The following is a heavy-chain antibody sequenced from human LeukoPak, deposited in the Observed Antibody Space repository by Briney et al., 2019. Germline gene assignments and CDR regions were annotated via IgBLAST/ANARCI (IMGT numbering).Heavy chain of an antibody. Sequence: ASVTVSCKASGGTFSSYAISWVRQAPGEGLEWVGGIIPIFGKANYAQKFQGRVTITADKSTSTAYMELSSLRSEDTAVYYCARFKGGYCSGGSCEYFDYWGQGTLVTVSS. CDR3: ARFKGGYCSGGSCEYFDY. CDR1: GGTFSSYA. J-gene: IGHJ4*02. CDR2: IIPIFGKA. V-gene: IGHV1-69*06. D-gene: IGHD2-15*01.